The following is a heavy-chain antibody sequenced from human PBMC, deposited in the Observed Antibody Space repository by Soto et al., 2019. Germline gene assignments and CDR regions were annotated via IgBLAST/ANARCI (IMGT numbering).Heavy chain of an antibody. CDR2: IKSKTDGGTT. Sequence: GGSLRLSCAASGFTFSNAWMNWVRQAPGKGLEWVGRIKSKTDGGTTDYAAPVKGRFTISRDDSKNTLYLQMNSLKTEDTAVYYCTTGFTYYYDSSGLKMIDYWGQGTLVTVSS. D-gene: IGHD3-22*01. J-gene: IGHJ4*02. CDR1: GFTFSNAW. V-gene: IGHV3-15*07. CDR3: TTGFTYYYDSSGLKMIDY.